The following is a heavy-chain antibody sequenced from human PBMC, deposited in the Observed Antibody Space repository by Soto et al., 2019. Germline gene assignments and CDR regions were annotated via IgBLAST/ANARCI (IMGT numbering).Heavy chain of an antibody. D-gene: IGHD6-6*01. CDR1: GYTFTGRY. CDR3: ARDMGGSSSYLGY. J-gene: IGHJ4*02. CDR2: INPDYGGA. Sequence: GASVKVSCKASGYTFTGRYIHWVRQAPGQGLEWMGWINPDYGGATYAQKFQGRVSLTRDTSNSTAYMELSSPRSDDTAVYFCARDMGGSSSYLGYWGQGTPVTVSS. V-gene: IGHV1-2*02.